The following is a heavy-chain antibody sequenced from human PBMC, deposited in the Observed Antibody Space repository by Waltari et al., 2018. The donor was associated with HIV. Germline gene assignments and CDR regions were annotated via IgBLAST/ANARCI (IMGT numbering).Heavy chain of an antibody. J-gene: IGHJ4*02. CDR1: GFAFDDYA. Sequence: EVQLLESGGGLVQPGGSLRLYCAASGFAFDDYAMSWVRHTPDKGLQWVSSISATGGATYYADSVRGRFSVSRDNPKNTLYLQLDSLSVEDTALYYCVRRDAYKLVYWGQGTLVTVSS. D-gene: IGHD1-1*01. CDR2: ISATGGAT. V-gene: IGHV3-23*01. CDR3: VRRDAYKLVY.